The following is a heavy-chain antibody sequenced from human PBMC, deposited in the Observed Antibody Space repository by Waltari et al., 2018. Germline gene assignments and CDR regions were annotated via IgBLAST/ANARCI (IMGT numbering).Heavy chain of an antibody. D-gene: IGHD3-16*01. CDR3: ARVGPDDAFDI. Sequence: QVQLGQSGAEVKKPGASVKVSSTASGDTFTGHIMPWVRQAPGQGLEWMGWINPNSRGTNYAQKFQGRVTMTRDTSISTAYMELSRLRSDDTAVYYCARVGPDDAFDIWGQGTMVTVSS. CDR1: GDTFTGHI. J-gene: IGHJ3*02. V-gene: IGHV1-2*02. CDR2: INPNSRGT.